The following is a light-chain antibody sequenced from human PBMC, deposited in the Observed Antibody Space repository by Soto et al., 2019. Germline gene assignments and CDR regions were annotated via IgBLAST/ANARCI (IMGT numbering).Light chain of an antibody. J-gene: IGKJ4*01. Sequence: DSVLTQSPGTLSLSPGERATLSCRASQSASSRYLAWYQQKPGQAPRLLIYDASRRATGIPDRFSGSGSGTEFTLTISRLEPEDFGVYYCQQHGSAVTFGGGTKVEVK. CDR3: QQHGSAVT. CDR2: DAS. CDR1: QSASSRY. V-gene: IGKV3-20*01.